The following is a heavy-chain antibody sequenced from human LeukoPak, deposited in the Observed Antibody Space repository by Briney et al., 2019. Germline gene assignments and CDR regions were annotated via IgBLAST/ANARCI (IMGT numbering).Heavy chain of an antibody. D-gene: IGHD3-10*01. CDR3: ARLSGRDYYYGMDV. J-gene: IGHJ6*02. CDR2: IYYSGST. CDR1: GGSISSYY. V-gene: IGHV4-59*08. Sequence: SETLSLTCTVSGGSISSYYWSWIRQPPGKGLEWIGYIYYSGSTNYNPSLKSRVTISVDTSKNQFSPKLSSVTAADTAVYYCARLSGRDYYYGMDVWGQGTTVTVSS.